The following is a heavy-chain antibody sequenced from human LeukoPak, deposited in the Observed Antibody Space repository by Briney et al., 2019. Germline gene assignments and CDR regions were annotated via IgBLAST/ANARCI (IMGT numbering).Heavy chain of an antibody. V-gene: IGHV4-61*08. CDR1: GGSINSDGYY. D-gene: IGHD3-3*01. CDR3: ARNYDFWSGVLDY. J-gene: IGHJ4*02. CDR2: IYYSGST. Sequence: SETLSLTCTVSGGSINSDGYYWSWIRQHPGKGLEWIGYIYYSGSTNYNPSLKSRVTISVDTSKNQFSLKLSSVTAADTAVYYCARNYDFWSGVLDYWGQGTLVTVSS.